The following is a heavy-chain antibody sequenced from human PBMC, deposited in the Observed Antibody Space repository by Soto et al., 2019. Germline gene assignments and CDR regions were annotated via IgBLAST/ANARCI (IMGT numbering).Heavy chain of an antibody. D-gene: IGHD6-19*01. CDR1: GFTFKESA. CDR3: AKWRGSGWAWYFDN. Sequence: GGSLRLSGAASGFTFKESAMKWVRQAPGKGLEWVASISATGASTWYAESVRGRLSISRDNSKNTLYLQMNSLRGEATAVYDCAKWRGSGWAWYFDNWGQGTLVTVSS. CDR2: ISATGAST. V-gene: IGHV3-23*01. J-gene: IGHJ4*02.